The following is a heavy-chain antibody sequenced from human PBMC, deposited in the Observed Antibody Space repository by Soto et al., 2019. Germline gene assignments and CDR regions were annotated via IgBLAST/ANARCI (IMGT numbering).Heavy chain of an antibody. CDR2: IKNKTDGGTA. CDR1: GFTFSNAW. Sequence: PWGSLRLSCAASGFTFSNAWMSWVRPAPGKGLEWVGRIKNKTDGGTADYAAPVKGRFTISRDDSKNTLYLQMNSRKTEDTAVYGCTTGSIGYYYYGMEVWGQVTTVA. CDR3: TTGSIGYYYYGMEV. J-gene: IGHJ6*02. V-gene: IGHV3-15*01.